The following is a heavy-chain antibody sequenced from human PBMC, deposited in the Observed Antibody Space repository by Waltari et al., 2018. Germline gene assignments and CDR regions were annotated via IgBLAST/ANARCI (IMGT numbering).Heavy chain of an antibody. J-gene: IGHJ4*02. CDR3: AKDSRGYSGWVDY. CDR1: GFTFDDHA. V-gene: IGHV3-43D*03. Sequence: EVQLVESGGVVVQPGGSLRHSCADSGFTFDDHAMHWVRQAPGKGLEWVSLISWEGSTTSYADSVKGRFTISRDNSKNSLYLQKNSLRAEDNALYYCAKDSRGYSGWVDYWGQGTLVTVSS. D-gene: IGHD6-19*01. CDR2: ISWEGSTT.